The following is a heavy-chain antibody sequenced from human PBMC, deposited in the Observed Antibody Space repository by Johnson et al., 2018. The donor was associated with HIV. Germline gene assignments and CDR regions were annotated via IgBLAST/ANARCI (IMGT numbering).Heavy chain of an antibody. CDR1: GFTFSSHG. CDR3: ARDRGSSRDALDV. V-gene: IGHV3-30*19. J-gene: IGHJ3*01. D-gene: IGHD6-19*01. CDR2: ISYDGTNK. Sequence: QVQLVESGGGLVQPGRSLRLPCTASGFTFSSHGMHWVRQAPGKGLEWVALISYDGTNKYYANSVKGRFTISRDNSKNTLYLQMNSLRAEDTALYYCARDRGSSRDALDVWGQGTMVTVSS.